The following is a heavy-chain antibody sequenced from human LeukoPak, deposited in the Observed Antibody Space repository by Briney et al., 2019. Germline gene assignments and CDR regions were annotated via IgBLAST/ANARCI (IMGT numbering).Heavy chain of an antibody. CDR1: GDSVSSNSAA. CDR3: ARSADIWNWYNYYYGMDV. J-gene: IGHJ6*02. V-gene: IGHV6-1*01. Sequence: SQTLSLTCAISGDSVSSNSAAWNWIRQSPSRGLEWLGRTYYRSKWYNDYAVSVKSRITTNPDTSKNQFSLQLNSVTPEDTAVYYCARSADIWNWYNYYYGMDVWGQGTTVTVSS. D-gene: IGHD1-7*01. CDR2: TYYRSKWYN.